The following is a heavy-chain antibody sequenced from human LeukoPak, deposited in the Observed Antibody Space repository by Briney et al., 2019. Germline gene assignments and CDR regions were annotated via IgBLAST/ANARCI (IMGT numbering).Heavy chain of an antibody. CDR1: GGTFSSYA. Sequence: ASVKVSCKASGGTFSSYAISWVRQAPGQGLEWMGGIIPIFGTANYAQKFQGRVTITADESTSTAYMELSSLRSEDTAVYYCARDQGAVAGIDPWGQGTLVTVSS. CDR3: ARDQGAVAGIDP. CDR2: IIPIFGTA. D-gene: IGHD6-19*01. V-gene: IGHV1-69*01. J-gene: IGHJ5*02.